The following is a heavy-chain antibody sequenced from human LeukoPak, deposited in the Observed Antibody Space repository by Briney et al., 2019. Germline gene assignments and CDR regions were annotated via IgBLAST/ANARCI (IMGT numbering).Heavy chain of an antibody. CDR2: ISNSGGST. Sequence: GGSLRLSCAASGFTFSTYVMSWVRQTPGKGLEWVSTISNSGGSTYNADSVKGRFTISRDNSKNTLYLQMNSLRAEDTAVYYCAKDRVAAAGPYYMDVWGKGTTVTVSS. CDR1: GFTFSTYV. D-gene: IGHD6-13*01. V-gene: IGHV3-23*01. J-gene: IGHJ6*03. CDR3: AKDRVAAAGPYYMDV.